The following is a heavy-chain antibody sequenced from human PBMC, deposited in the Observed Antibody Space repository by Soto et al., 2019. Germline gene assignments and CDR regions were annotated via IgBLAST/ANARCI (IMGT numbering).Heavy chain of an antibody. D-gene: IGHD1-7*01. CDR1: GGTFSSYA. CDR2: IIPIFGTA. Sequence: ASVKVSCKASGGTFSSYAISWVRQAPGQGLEWMGGIIPIFGTANYAQKFQGRVTITADESTSTAYMELSSLRSEDTAVYYCARDDRNYANFDYWGQGTLVTVSS. V-gene: IGHV1-69*13. CDR3: ARDDRNYANFDY. J-gene: IGHJ4*02.